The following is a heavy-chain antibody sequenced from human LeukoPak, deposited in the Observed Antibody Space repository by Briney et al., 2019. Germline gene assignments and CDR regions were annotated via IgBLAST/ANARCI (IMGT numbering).Heavy chain of an antibody. V-gene: IGHV4-4*07. Sequence: SETLSLTCNVSGGSISSDDWSWIRQIAGKGLEWIGRIYSSGSTNYNPSLKSRVTMSVDTSKNQFSLKLSSVTAADTAVYYCARLIASGSYKGVFCYGMDVWGQGTTVTVSS. CDR2: IYSSGST. D-gene: IGHD3-10*01. J-gene: IGHJ6*02. CDR1: GGSISSDD. CDR3: ARLIASGSYKGVFCYGMDV.